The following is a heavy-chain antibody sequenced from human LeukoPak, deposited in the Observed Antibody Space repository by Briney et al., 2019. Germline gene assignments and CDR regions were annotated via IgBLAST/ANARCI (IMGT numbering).Heavy chain of an antibody. J-gene: IGHJ6*03. CDR3: AGHVEILPSAPWDYYMDV. V-gene: IGHV3-48*03. Sequence: GGSLRLSCAASGFIFSSYEMHWVRQAPGKGLEWVAYIGSSGSTKYYAESVRGRFTISRDNAKNSLYLQMSNLRADDTAIYYCAGHVEILPSAPWDYYMDVWGKGTTVTVSS. CDR1: GFIFSSYE. CDR2: IGSSGSTK. D-gene: IGHD2/OR15-2a*01.